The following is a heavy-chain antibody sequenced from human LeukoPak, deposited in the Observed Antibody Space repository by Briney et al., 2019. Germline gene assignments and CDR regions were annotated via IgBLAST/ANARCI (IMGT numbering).Heavy chain of an antibody. J-gene: IGHJ4*02. Sequence: SETLSPTCTVSGVPIRSYYWNWLRQPPGKGLEWIGYINYSGSTNYNPSLKSRATISMDTSKHHFSLKLNSVTAADTAVYYCARDTRSYDNSGYYFFDFWGQGTLVTVSS. D-gene: IGHD3-22*01. CDR2: INYSGST. CDR3: ARDTRSYDNSGYYFFDF. V-gene: IGHV4-59*01. CDR1: GVPIRSYY.